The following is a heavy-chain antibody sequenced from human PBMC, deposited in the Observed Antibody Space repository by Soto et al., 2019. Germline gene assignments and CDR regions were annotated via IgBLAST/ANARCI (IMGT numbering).Heavy chain of an antibody. J-gene: IGHJ5*02. D-gene: IGHD3-22*01. V-gene: IGHV1-69*13. CDR2: IIPIFGTP. Sequence: ASVKVSCKASGGTFTDLGLHWVRQAPGQGLEWMGGIIPIFGTPNYAQKFQGRVIITADEFTSTAHMELSSLRSEDTAVYYCARGWDHYDSSGLLTWFDPWGQGTLVTVSS. CDR3: ARGWDHYDSSGLLTWFDP. CDR1: GGTFTDLG.